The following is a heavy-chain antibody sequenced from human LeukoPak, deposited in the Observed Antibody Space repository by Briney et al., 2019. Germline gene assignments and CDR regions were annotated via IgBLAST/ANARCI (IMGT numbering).Heavy chain of an antibody. Sequence: GGSLRLSCAASGFTFSSYGMHWVRQAPGKGLEWVAFIRYDGSNKYYADSVKGRFTISRDDSKNTLYLQMNSLRAEDTAVYYCAKAASKRTDYGDYAFYYYMDVWGKGTTVTISS. CDR2: IRYDGSNK. J-gene: IGHJ6*03. D-gene: IGHD4-17*01. CDR3: AKAASKRTDYGDYAFYYYMDV. V-gene: IGHV3-30*02. CDR1: GFTFSSYG.